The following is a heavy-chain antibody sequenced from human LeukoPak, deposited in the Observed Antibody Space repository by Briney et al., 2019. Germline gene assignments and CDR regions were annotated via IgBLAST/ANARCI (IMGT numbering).Heavy chain of an antibody. CDR1: GGSISSGGYY. J-gene: IGHJ5*02. CDR3: ARDSSAWVAQHFDP. CDR2: IYYSGST. V-gene: IGHV4-31*03. Sequence: TSQTLSLTCTVSGGSISSGGYYWSWIRQHPGKGLEWIGYIYYSGSTYYNPSLKSRVTISVDTSKNHFSLKLSSVTAADTAVYYCARDSSAWVAQHFDPWGQGILVTVSS. D-gene: IGHD5-12*01.